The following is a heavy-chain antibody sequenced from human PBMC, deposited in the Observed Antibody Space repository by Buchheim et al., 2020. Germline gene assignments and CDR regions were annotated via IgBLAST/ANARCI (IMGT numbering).Heavy chain of an antibody. CDR3: ARRTPYGDYYYYGMDV. Sequence: QVQLVESGGGVVQPGRSLRLSCVASGFTFSTYAIHWVRQAPGKGLEWVTLISYDGNNKYYADSVKGRFTISRDNSKNTLDLQMNSLRAEDTAVYYCARRTPYGDYYYYGMDVWGQGAT. CDR2: ISYDGNNK. CDR1: GFTFSTYA. J-gene: IGHJ6*02. D-gene: IGHD3-10*01. V-gene: IGHV3-30*03.